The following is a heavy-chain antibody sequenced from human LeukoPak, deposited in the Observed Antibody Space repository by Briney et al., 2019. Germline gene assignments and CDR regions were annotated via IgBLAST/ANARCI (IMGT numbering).Heavy chain of an antibody. D-gene: IGHD6-19*01. V-gene: IGHV1-2*06. CDR3: ARVGLGIAVADIDY. CDR2: INPNSGGT. CDR1: GYTFTGYY. J-gene: IGHJ4*02. Sequence: ASVKVSCKASGYTFTGYYMLWVRQAPGQGLEWMGRINPNSGGTNYAQKFQGRVTMTRDTSISTAYMELSRLRSDDTAVYYCARVGLGIAVADIDYWGQGTLVTVSS.